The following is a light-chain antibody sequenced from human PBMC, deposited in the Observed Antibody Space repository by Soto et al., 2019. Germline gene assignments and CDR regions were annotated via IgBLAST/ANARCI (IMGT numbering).Light chain of an antibody. Sequence: EVVLTQSPATLSLSPGDRATLSCRASQSVDRYLAWYQQKPGQAPRLLIFDTYNRATGIPARFISSASGTDFTLTISSLEPEDFAIYYCQQRDNGVTFGGGTKV. J-gene: IGKJ4*01. V-gene: IGKV3-11*01. CDR3: QQRDNGVT. CDR2: DTY. CDR1: QSVDRY.